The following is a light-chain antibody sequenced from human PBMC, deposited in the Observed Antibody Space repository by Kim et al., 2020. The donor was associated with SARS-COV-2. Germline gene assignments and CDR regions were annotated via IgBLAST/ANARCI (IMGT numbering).Light chain of an antibody. CDR3: NSRDSSGNHSWV. CDR2: GKN. Sequence: SSELTQDPAVSVALGQTVRITCQGDSLRSYYASWYQQKPGQAPVLVIYGKNNRPSGIPDRFSGSSSGNTASLTITGAQAEDEADYSCNSRDSSGNHSWVFGGGTQLTVL. J-gene: IGLJ3*02. V-gene: IGLV3-19*01. CDR1: SLRSYY.